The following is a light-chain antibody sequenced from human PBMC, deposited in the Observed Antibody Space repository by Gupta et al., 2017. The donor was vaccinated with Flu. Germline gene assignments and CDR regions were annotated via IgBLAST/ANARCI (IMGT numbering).Light chain of an antibody. CDR3: ENWGSDTEV. J-gene: IGLJ1*01. CDR2: IEGSGSY. CDR1: SGHNNYI. V-gene: IGLV4-60*02. Sequence: VLTQSSSPSPSLCSSVKLTGTLSSGHNNYIIAWHQQQQGKAHRFLMNIEGSGSYNKGSGVSARVSGSSSGAARYLTIFNLEYEDEDDYYCENWGSDTEVFGTGTKVTVL.